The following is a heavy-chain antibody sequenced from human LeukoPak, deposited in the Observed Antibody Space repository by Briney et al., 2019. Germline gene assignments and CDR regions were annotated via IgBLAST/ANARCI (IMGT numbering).Heavy chain of an antibody. V-gene: IGHV3-23*01. Sequence: GGSLRLSCADSGFTFSSSAMSWVRQAPGKGLEWVSAISNNGGYTYYADSVQGRFTISRDNSKSTLCLQTNSLRAEDTAVYYCAKQLGYCSDGSCYFPYWGQGTLVTVSS. CDR2: ISNNGGYT. D-gene: IGHD2-15*01. CDR3: AKQLGYCSDGSCYFPY. J-gene: IGHJ4*02. CDR1: GFTFSSSA.